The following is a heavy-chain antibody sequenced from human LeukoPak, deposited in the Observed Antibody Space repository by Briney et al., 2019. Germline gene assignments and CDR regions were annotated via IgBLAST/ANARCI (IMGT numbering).Heavy chain of an antibody. CDR2: ISGSGGGT. Sequence: GGSLRLSCAASGFTFSSYGMSWVRQAPGKGLEWVSSISGSGGGTYSADSVKGRFTISRDNSKNTLYLQMNSLRAEDTAVYYCARGGLSGDYDILTGYYKGGLYYYMDVWGKGTTVTISS. V-gene: IGHV3-23*01. J-gene: IGHJ6*03. D-gene: IGHD3-9*01. CDR1: GFTFSSYG. CDR3: ARGGLSGDYDILTGYYKGGLYYYMDV.